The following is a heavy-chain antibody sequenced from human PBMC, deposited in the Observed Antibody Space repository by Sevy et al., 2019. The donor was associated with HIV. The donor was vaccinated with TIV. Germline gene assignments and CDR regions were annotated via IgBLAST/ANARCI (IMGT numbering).Heavy chain of an antibody. J-gene: IGHJ4*02. CDR2: ISAYNGNT. CDR1: GYTFTSYG. D-gene: IGHD3-22*01. CDR3: ARNAYYYDSSGSPEDFDY. V-gene: IGHV1-18*01. Sequence: ASVKVSCKASGYTFTSYGISWVRQAPGQGLEWMGWISAYNGNTYYAQKLQGRVTMTTDTSTSTAYMELRSLRSDDTAVYYCARNAYYYDSSGSPEDFDYWGQGTLVTVSS.